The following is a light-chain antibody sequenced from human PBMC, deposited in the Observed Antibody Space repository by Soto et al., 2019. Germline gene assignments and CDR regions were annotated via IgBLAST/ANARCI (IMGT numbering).Light chain of an antibody. Sequence: QSVLTQPASVSGSPGRSITISCTGTSSDVGGYNYVSWYQQHPGKAPKLMISEVSNRPSGVSNRCSGSKSSNTASLTISWLQAEDEADYYGSSYTSNNTVIFGGGTEVTVL. J-gene: IGLJ2*01. CDR3: SSYTSNNTVI. CDR2: EVS. CDR1: SSDVGGYNY. V-gene: IGLV2-14*01.